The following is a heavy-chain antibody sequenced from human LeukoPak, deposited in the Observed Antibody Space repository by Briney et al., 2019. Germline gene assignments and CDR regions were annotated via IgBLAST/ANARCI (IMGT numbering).Heavy chain of an antibody. Sequence: GGSLRLSCAASGFTFSTYWMSWVRQAPGKGLEWVAGISGSGGRTNYADSVKGRFTISRDNAKNTLYLQMNSLRAEDTAVYYCARALDYYYGMDVWGQGTTVTVSS. CDR1: GFTFSTYW. V-gene: IGHV3-74*01. CDR2: ISGSGGRT. CDR3: ARALDYYYGMDV. J-gene: IGHJ6*02.